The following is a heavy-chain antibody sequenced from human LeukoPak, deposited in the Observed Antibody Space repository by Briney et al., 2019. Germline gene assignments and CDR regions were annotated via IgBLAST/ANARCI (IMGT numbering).Heavy chain of an antibody. CDR3: ARGPHKFDY. Sequence: SETLSLTCTVSGGSISSYYWSWIRQPPGKGLEWIGYISYSGSTNCTPSLKSRVTISVDTSKHQFSLKLSAVTAADTAVYYCARGPHKFDYWGQGSLVTVSS. CDR1: GGSISSYY. V-gene: IGHV4-59*01. J-gene: IGHJ4*02. CDR2: ISYSGST.